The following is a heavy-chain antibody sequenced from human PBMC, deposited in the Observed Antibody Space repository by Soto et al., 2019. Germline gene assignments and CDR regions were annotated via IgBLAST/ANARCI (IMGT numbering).Heavy chain of an antibody. D-gene: IGHD1-1*01. Sequence: SETLSLTCTVSGGSISSSNYFWGWIRQPPGKGLEWIGSMYYSGSTYYNPSLKSRVTISVDTSKNQFSLKLSSVTAADTAVYYCARRYGYSFDYWGQGTLVTVSS. CDR3: ARRYGYSFDY. V-gene: IGHV4-39*01. CDR2: MYYSGST. CDR1: GGSISSSNYF. J-gene: IGHJ4*02.